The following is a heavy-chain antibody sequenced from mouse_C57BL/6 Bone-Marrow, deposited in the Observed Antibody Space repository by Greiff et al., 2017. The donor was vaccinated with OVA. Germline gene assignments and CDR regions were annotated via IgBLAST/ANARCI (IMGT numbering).Heavy chain of an antibody. CDR3: ARGYDYSSYWYFDV. D-gene: IGHD2-4*01. V-gene: IGHV7-1*01. J-gene: IGHJ1*03. CDR1: GFTFSDFY. CDR2: SRNKANDYTT. Sequence: EVKVVDSGGGLVQSGRSLRLSCATSGFTFSDFYMEWVRQAPGKGLEWIAASRNKANDYTTEYSASVKGRFIVSRDTSQSILYLQMNALRAEDTAIYYCARGYDYSSYWYFDVWGTGTTVTVSS.